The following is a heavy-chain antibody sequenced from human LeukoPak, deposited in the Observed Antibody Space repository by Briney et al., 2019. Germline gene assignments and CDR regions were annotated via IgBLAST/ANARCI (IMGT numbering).Heavy chain of an antibody. CDR2: INAGNGNT. J-gene: IGHJ5*02. Sequence: ASVKVSCKTSGYTFSNSGLHWVRQAPGQSLEWMGWINAGNGNTKYSQKFQDRLTITRDTSASTVYMELNSLKSEDTAMYYCARGRGLIGTSRFDPWGQGTLVIVSP. V-gene: IGHV1-3*01. CDR3: ARGRGLIGTSRFDP. D-gene: IGHD3-10*01. CDR1: GYTFSNSG.